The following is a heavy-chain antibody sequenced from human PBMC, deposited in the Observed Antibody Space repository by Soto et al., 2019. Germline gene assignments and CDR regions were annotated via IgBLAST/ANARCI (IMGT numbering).Heavy chain of an antibody. CDR1: GGSITSDY. CDR2: IHYTGTT. Sequence: SETLSLTCTVSGGSITSDYCSWIRQPPGKGLEYIGYIHYTGTTNYNPSLKSRVTISIDTSRTQFSLKLSSVTAADTAVYYSARIGYDSGPYATLWGQGALVPVSS. J-gene: IGHJ4*02. V-gene: IGHV4-59*01. D-gene: IGHD3-10*01. CDR3: ARIGYDSGPYATL.